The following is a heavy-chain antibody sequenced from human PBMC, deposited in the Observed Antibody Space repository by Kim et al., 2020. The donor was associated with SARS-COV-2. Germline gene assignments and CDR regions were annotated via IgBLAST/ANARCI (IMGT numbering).Heavy chain of an antibody. J-gene: IGHJ5*02. CDR1: GGSFSGYY. V-gene: IGHV4-34*01. Sequence: SETLSLTCAVYGGSFSGYYWSWIRQPPGKGLEWIGEINHSGSTNYNPSLKSRVTISVDTSKNQFSLKLSSVTAADTAVYYCARGQAREDLLIAAAGTGFFGWFDPWGQGTLVTVSS. D-gene: IGHD6-13*01. CDR2: INHSGST. CDR3: ARGQAREDLLIAAAGTGFFGWFDP.